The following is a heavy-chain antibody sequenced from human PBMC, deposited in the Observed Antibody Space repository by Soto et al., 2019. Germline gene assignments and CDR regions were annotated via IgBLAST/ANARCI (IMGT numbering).Heavy chain of an antibody. CDR3: ARRWGSAADY. CDR1: GGSISSYY. V-gene: IGHV4-59*08. Sequence: QVQLQESGPGLVKPSETLSLTCTVSGGSISSYYWSWIRQPPGKGLEWIGYIYYSRSTNYNPSLQSRVTISVDTSKNQFSLKLSSVTAADTAVYYCARRWGSAADYWGQGTRVTVSS. J-gene: IGHJ4*02. D-gene: IGHD2-15*01. CDR2: IYYSRST.